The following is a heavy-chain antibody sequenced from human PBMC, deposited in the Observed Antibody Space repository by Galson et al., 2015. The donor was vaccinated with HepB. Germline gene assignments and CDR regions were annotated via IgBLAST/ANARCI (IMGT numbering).Heavy chain of an antibody. Sequence: ALRLSCAASGCTFRSYVMNWVRQAPGKGLEWVAVMSHDGGYIHSADSVKGRFTISRENSKIILYLQMNSLGAEDTAVYYWAKEDDGFDIWGQGTMVTVSS. CDR1: GCTFRSYV. V-gene: IGHV3-30*18. J-gene: IGHJ3*02. CDR3: AKEDDGFDI. CDR2: MSHDGGYI.